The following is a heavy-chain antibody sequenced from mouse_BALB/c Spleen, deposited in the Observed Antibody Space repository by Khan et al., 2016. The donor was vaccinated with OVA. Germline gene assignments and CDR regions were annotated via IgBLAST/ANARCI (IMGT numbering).Heavy chain of an antibody. J-gene: IGHJ3*01. V-gene: IGHV3-2*02. D-gene: IGHD2-14*01. Sequence: EVQLVESGPGLVKPSQSLSLTCTVTGYSINSDYAWNWIRQFPGNKLEWMGYINYSGSTSYHPSLKSRISITRDTPKNQFFLQLNSVTAEDTATNYCARGVRLTYWGQGTLVTVSA. CDR3: ARGVRLTY. CDR1: GYSINSDYA. CDR2: INYSGST.